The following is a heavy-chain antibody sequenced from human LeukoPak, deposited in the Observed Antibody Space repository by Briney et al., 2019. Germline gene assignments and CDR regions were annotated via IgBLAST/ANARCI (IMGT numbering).Heavy chain of an antibody. CDR1: GFSLSSYA. J-gene: IGHJ4*02. D-gene: IGHD2-21*01. Sequence: GGSLRLSCTVSGFSLSSYAMSWVRRAPGKGLEWVAATSSSDAGTYHADSVRGRFTISGDNSKNTLYLQMNSLRAEDAAVYFCAKAPVTSCRGAYCYPFDSWGQGTLVTVSS. CDR2: TSSSDAGT. V-gene: IGHV3-23*01. CDR3: AKAPVTSCRGAYCYPFDS.